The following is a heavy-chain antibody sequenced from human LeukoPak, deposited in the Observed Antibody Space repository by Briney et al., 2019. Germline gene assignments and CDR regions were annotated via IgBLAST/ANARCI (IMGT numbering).Heavy chain of an antibody. V-gene: IGHV3-7*05. CDR3: ARTLRLKTPRAFDI. CDR2: IHEDGSEK. J-gene: IGHJ3*02. D-gene: IGHD6-25*01. CDR1: GFTFSSYW. Sequence: GGSLRLSCVVSGFTFSSYWMNWVRQAPGKGLEWVANIHEDGSEKYYVDSVKGRFTISRDNAKNLLYLQMNSLRAEDTAIYYCARTLRLKTPRAFDIWGQGTMVTLSS.